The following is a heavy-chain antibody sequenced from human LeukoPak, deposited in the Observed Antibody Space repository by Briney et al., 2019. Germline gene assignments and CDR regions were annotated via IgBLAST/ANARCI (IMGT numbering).Heavy chain of an antibody. Sequence: PSETLSLTCTVSGGSISSSSYYWGWIRQPPGKGLEWIGSIYYSGSTYYNPSLKSRVTISVDTSKNQFSLKLSSVTAADTAVYYCASRAYYDFWSGYYPFYYFDYWGQGTLVTVSS. CDR1: GGSISSSSYY. CDR2: IYYSGST. CDR3: ASRAYYDFWSGYYPFYYFDY. V-gene: IGHV4-39*01. D-gene: IGHD3-3*01. J-gene: IGHJ4*02.